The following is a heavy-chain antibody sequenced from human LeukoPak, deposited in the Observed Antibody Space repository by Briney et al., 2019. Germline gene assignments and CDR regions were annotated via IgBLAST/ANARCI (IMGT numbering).Heavy chain of an antibody. J-gene: IGHJ6*03. Sequence: SETLSLTCTVSGGSISGYYWSWIRQPAGKGLEWIGRIYTSGSTNHNPSLKSRVTISVDKSQNQFSLKLSSVTAADTAVYYCARDVELVGSSWYYYYMDVWGKGTTVTVSS. CDR1: GGSISGYY. V-gene: IGHV4-4*07. CDR2: IYTSGST. D-gene: IGHD6-13*01. CDR3: ARDVELVGSSWYYYYMDV.